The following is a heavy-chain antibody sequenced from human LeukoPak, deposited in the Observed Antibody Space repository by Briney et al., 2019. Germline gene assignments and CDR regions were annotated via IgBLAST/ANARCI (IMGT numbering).Heavy chain of an antibody. J-gene: IGHJ6*03. CDR1: GGSISTYY. CDR2: VYDSGAT. CDR3: ARAGCSGGSCSSLGYYYYYVDV. Sequence: SEALSLTCSVSGGSISTYYWSWVRQPPGKGLEWIGYVYDSGATNYNPSLKSRLTISVDTSKNQFSLKLGSVTAADTAVYYCARAGCSGGSCSSLGYYYYYVDVWGKGTTVTVSS. V-gene: IGHV4-59*01. D-gene: IGHD2-15*01.